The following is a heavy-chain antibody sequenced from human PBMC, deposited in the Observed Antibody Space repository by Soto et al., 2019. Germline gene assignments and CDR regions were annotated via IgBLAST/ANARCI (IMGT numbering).Heavy chain of an antibody. CDR1: GGTFRSYA. CDR3: ARQPAASSYYYYYGMDV. D-gene: IGHD2-2*01. V-gene: IGHV1-69*06. CDR2: IIPIFGTA. J-gene: IGHJ6*02. Sequence: SVKVSCKASGGTFRSYAISWVRQAPGQGLEWMGGIIPIFGTANYAQKFQGRVTITADKSTSTAYMELSSLRSEDTAVYYCARQPAASSYYYYYGMDVWGQGTTVTVSS.